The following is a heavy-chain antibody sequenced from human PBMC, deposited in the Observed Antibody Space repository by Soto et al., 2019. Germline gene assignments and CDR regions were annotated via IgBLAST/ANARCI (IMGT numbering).Heavy chain of an antibody. CDR2: ISYDGSNK. D-gene: IGHD3-3*01. CDR1: GFTFSSYG. J-gene: IGHJ4*02. Sequence: PGGSLRLSCAASGFTFSSYGMHWVRQAPGKGLEWVAVISYDGSNKYYADSVKGRFTISRDNSKNTLYLQMNSLRAEDTALYYCAKDLTIFGVVITPFDYWGQGTLVTVSS. CDR3: AKDLTIFGVVITPFDY. V-gene: IGHV3-30*18.